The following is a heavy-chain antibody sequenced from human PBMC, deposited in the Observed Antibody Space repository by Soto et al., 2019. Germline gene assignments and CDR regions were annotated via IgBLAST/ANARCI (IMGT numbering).Heavy chain of an antibody. V-gene: IGHV1-69*13. Sequence: SVKVSCKASGGTFSSYAISWVRQAPGQGLEWMGGIIPIFGTANYAQKFQGRVTITADESTSTAYMELSSLRSEDTAVYYCARARDSSGYYPFDAFDIWGQGTMVTVSS. CDR2: IIPIFGTA. D-gene: IGHD3-22*01. J-gene: IGHJ3*02. CDR1: GGTFSSYA. CDR3: ARARDSSGYYPFDAFDI.